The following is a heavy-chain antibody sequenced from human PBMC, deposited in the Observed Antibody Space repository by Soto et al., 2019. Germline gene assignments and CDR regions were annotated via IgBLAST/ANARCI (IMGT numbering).Heavy chain of an antibody. CDR1: GGTFSSYT. V-gene: IGHV1-69*04. Sequence: GASVKVSCKASGGTFSSYTISWVRQAPGQGLEWMGRIIPILGIANYAQKFQGRVTITADKSTSTAYMELSSLRSEDTAVYYCARERPDGSRLDPWGQGTLVTVSS. CDR2: IIPILGIA. CDR3: ARERPDGSRLDP. D-gene: IGHD6-13*01. J-gene: IGHJ5*02.